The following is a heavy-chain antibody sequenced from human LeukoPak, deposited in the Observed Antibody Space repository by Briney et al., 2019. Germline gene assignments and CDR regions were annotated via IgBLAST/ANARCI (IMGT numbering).Heavy chain of an antibody. D-gene: IGHD3-10*01. CDR2: ITGNGVST. Sequence: TGGSLRLSCAASGFTFEDYGMHWVRQAPGKGLEWVSLITGNGVSTYYADSVQGRFIISRDNSKNTLYLQMNSLRAEDTAVYYCANRAGYSYGSWGQGTLVTVSS. CDR3: ANRAGYSYGS. V-gene: IGHV3-23*01. J-gene: IGHJ5*02. CDR1: GFTFEDYG.